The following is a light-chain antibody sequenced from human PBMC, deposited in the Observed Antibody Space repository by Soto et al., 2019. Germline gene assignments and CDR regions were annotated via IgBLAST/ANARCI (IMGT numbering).Light chain of an antibody. J-gene: IGKJ1*01. CDR2: KAS. V-gene: IGKV1-5*03. Sequence: DIQMTPSPSSVSASVGDRVTITCRASQGISSWLAWYQQKPGKAPKLLIYKASTLKSGVPSRFSGSGSGTEFTLTISSLQPDDFATYYCQQYDTYSTFGQGTKVDIK. CDR3: QQYDTYST. CDR1: QGISSW.